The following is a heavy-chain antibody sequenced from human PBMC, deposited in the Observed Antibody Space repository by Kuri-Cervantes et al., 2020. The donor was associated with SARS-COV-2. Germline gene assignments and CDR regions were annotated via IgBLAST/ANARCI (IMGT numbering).Heavy chain of an antibody. CDR2: ISSSSSYI. D-gene: IGHD6-19*01. J-gene: IGHJ6*03. V-gene: IGHV3-21*01. CDR3: ARGGMVVGSSGWYGEDYYYMDV. CDR1: GFTFSSYW. Sequence: GESLKISCAASGFTFSSYWMSWVRQAPGKGLEWVSSISSSSSYIYYADSVKGRFTISRDNAKNSLYLQMNSLRAEDTAVYYCARGGMVVGSSGWYGEDYYYMDVWGKGTTVTVSS.